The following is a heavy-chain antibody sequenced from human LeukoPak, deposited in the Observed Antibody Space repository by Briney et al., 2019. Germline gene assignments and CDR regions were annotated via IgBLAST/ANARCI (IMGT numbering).Heavy chain of an antibody. J-gene: IGHJ4*02. Sequence: GGSLRLSCAASGFTFEDYGMSWVRQAPGKGMEWVCGINWNGGSTGYADSVKGRFTISRDNAKNSLYLQMNSLRAEDTALYYCARESSGSYLDYWGQGTLVTVSS. D-gene: IGHD1-26*01. CDR2: INWNGGST. CDR3: ARESSGSYLDY. CDR1: GFTFEDYG. V-gene: IGHV3-20*04.